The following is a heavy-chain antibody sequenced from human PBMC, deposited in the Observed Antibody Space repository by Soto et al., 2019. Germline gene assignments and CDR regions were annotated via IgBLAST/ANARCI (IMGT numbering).Heavy chain of an antibody. J-gene: IGHJ4*02. CDR2: INPNSGCT. CDR3: ARGQRGXXXXXXAXPSPLDY. D-gene: IGHD3-10*01. Sequence: ASVKVSCKASGYIFTDYYMHWVRQAPGQELGWMGRINPNSGCTNYAQKFQGRVTMTRDTSISTAYTELSSLRSEDTATYYCARGQRGXXXXXXAXPSPLDYWXQGTLVTVSS. V-gene: IGHV1-2*06. CDR1: GYIFTDYY.